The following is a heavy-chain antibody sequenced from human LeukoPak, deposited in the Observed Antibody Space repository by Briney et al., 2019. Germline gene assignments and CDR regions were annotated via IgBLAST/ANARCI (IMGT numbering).Heavy chain of an antibody. D-gene: IGHD6-19*01. CDR3: ARDPSNTSGWKTWFDT. Sequence: ASVKVSCKASGYTFNKYGISWVRQAPGQGLEWMGWISCYNGDTNYAQKLQGRVTLSTDTPTTTVYMELRSLRSDDMAVYNCARDPSNTSGWKTWFDTWGQGTPVTVSS. CDR1: GYTFNKYG. CDR2: ISCYNGDT. V-gene: IGHV1-18*03. J-gene: IGHJ5*02.